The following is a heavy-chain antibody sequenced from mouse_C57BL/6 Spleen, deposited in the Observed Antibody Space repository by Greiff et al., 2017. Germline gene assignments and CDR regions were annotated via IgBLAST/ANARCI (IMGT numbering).Heavy chain of an antibody. D-gene: IGHD1-1*01. Sequence: QVQLKESGPELVKPGASVKISCKASGYAFSSSWMNWVKQRPGKGLEWIGRIYPGDGDTNYNGKFKGKATLTADKSSSTAYMQLSSLTSEDSAVYFCARSSSYYGSSPGFAYWGQGTLVTVSA. V-gene: IGHV1-82*01. CDR2: IYPGDGDT. CDR3: ARSSSYYGSSPGFAY. J-gene: IGHJ3*01. CDR1: GYAFSSSW.